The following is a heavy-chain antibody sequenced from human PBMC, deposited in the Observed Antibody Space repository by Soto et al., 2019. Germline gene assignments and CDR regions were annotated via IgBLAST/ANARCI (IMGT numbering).Heavy chain of an antibody. Sequence: PSETLSLTFSVARGSVTSDEDYWTWIRQSPGKGLEWIGYISNSGSTGYNPSLKTRLSMSVDRSKNQFTLRLTSVTASDTAVDFCATGSGSTYGYLVHLDQGAQVAVST. CDR1: RGSVTSDEDY. CDR2: ISNSGST. J-gene: IGHJ4*01. V-gene: IGHV4-30-4*01. CDR3: ATGSGSTYGYLVH. D-gene: IGHD5-18*01.